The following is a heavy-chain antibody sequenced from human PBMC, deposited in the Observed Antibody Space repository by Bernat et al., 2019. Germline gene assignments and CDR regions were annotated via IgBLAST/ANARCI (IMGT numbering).Heavy chain of an antibody. Sequence: QVQLVESGGGVVQPGRSLRLSCAASGFTFSNYAIYWVRQAPGKGLEWLAVISNDGSNRDYADSVKGRFTISRDNSKNMLYLQVNSLRAEDSAVYYCARLILNYDILTGYLDDWGQGTLVTVSS. CDR3: ARLILNYDILTGYLDD. CDR2: ISNDGSNR. D-gene: IGHD3-9*01. V-gene: IGHV3-30-3*01. CDR1: GFTFSNYA. J-gene: IGHJ4*02.